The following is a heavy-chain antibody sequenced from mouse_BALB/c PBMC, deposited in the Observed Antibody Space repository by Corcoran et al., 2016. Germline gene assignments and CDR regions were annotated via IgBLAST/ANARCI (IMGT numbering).Heavy chain of an antibody. V-gene: IGHV8-5*01. CDR2: LWGNDEK. Sequence: QVTLKESGPGILKPSQTLSLTCSFSGFSLSTSGMGVGWIRQPSGKGLEWLAHLWGNDEKYYNPSLKCQLTISKDTSRNQVFPKITSVETADTATYYCAQRACGYAYSIDYWGQGTAVTVSS. D-gene: IGHD2-10*02. CDR1: GFSLSTSGMG. CDR3: AQRACGYAYSIDY. J-gene: IGHJ4*01.